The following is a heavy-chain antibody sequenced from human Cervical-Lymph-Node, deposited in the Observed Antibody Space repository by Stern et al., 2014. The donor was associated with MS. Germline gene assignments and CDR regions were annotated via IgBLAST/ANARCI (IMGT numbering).Heavy chain of an antibody. CDR1: GGSISSGGFY. CDR2: IYYSGST. Sequence: QVQLQESDPRLVKPSQTLSLTCTVSGGSISSGGFYWSWIRQHPGKGLEWIGYIYYSGSTYYNPSLKSRVIISLDTSKNQFSLQLRSVTAADTAVYYCARDYCSSTNCYSGWFDPWGQGTLVTVSS. J-gene: IGHJ5*02. CDR3: ARDYCSSTNCYSGWFDP. V-gene: IGHV4-31*03. D-gene: IGHD2-2*01.